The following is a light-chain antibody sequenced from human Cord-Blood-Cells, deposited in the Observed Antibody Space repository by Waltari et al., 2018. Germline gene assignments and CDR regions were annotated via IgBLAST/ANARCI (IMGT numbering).Light chain of an antibody. CDR2: SNN. J-gene: IGLJ2*01. V-gene: IGLV1-44*01. CDR1: SSNIGSNT. CDR3: TAWDDSLNVPV. Sequence: QSVLTQPPSASGTPGQRVTISCSGSSSNIGSNTVNWYQQLPGTAPKLLICSNNQRPSGFPDRFSGSNAGASAALALRGLQSEDAADYYCTAWDDSLNVPVFGGWTKLTVL.